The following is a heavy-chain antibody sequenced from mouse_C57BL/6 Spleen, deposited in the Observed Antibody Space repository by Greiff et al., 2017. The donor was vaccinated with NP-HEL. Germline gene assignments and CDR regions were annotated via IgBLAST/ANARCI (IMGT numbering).Heavy chain of an antibody. V-gene: IGHV1-59*01. CDR2: IDPSDSYT. CDR1: GYTFTSYW. Sequence: QVQLQQSGAELVRPGTSVKLSCKASGYTFTSYWMHWVKQRPGQGLEWIGVIDPSDSYTNYNQKFKGKATLTVDTSSSTAYMQLSSLTSEDSAVYYCARVAYYYGSDYAMDYWGQGTSVTVSS. J-gene: IGHJ4*01. D-gene: IGHD1-1*01. CDR3: ARVAYYYGSDYAMDY.